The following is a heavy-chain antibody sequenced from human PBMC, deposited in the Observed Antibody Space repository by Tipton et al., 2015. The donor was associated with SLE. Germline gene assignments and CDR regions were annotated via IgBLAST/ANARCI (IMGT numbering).Heavy chain of an antibody. Sequence: SLRLSCAASGFTFGSYAMSWVRQAPGKGLEWVGIIYPGDSDTRYSPSFQGQVTISADKSINTAYLQWSSLKASDTAMYYCARQVNSGYDYWDHGMDVWGQGTTVTVSS. CDR3: ARQVNSGYDYWDHGMDV. CDR2: IYPGDSDT. D-gene: IGHD5-12*01. V-gene: IGHV5-51*01. CDR1: GFTFGSYA. J-gene: IGHJ6*02.